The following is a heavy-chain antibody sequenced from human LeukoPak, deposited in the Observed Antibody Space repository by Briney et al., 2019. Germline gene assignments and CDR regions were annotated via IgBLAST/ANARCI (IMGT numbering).Heavy chain of an antibody. CDR1: GYTFTSYS. CDR2: ISAYNGNT. CDR3: ARRQNYYDTSGYHYP. J-gene: IGHJ5*02. D-gene: IGHD3-22*01. Sequence: ASEKVSCKASGYTFTSYSISWVRQAPGQGLEWMGWISAYNGNTNYAQKLQGRVTMTTDTSTSTAYLEMRSLGSDDTAVYYCARRQNYYDTSGYHYPWGQGTLVTVSS. V-gene: IGHV1-18*01.